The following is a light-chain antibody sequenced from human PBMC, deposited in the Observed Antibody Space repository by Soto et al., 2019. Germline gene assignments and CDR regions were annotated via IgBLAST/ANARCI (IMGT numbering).Light chain of an antibody. CDR2: EGS. CDR1: QTIGTW. J-gene: IGKJ4*01. Sequence: DIQMTQSPSTLSALVGDRVTITCRASQTIGTWLAWYQQKPGKAPKLLIYEGSTLEGGVPSRFSGSGSGTEFTLTISSLQPDDFATYYCQQYNIYLLTFGGGTKVEIQ. CDR3: QQYNIYLLT. V-gene: IGKV1-5*01.